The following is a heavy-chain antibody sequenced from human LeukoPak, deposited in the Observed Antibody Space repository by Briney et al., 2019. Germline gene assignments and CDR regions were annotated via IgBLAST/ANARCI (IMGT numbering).Heavy chain of an antibody. CDR3: ARPVGDYFDAFDI. CDR2: IYHSGST. D-gene: IGHD4-17*01. CDR1: GYSISSGYY. V-gene: IGHV4-38-2*02. J-gene: IGHJ3*02. Sequence: PSETLSLTCTVSGYSISSGYYWGWIRQPPGKGLEWIGSIYHSGSTYFNPSLKSRVTISVDTSKNQFSLKLSSVTAADTAAYYCARPVGDYFDAFDIWGQGTMVTVSS.